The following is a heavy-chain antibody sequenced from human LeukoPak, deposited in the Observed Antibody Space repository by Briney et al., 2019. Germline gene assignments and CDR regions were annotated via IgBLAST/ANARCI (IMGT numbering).Heavy chain of an antibody. D-gene: IGHD3-22*01. CDR2: ISSSGSTI. CDR1: GFTFSNYE. CDR3: ARDRETYYYDSSGYAPDFDS. J-gene: IGHJ4*02. V-gene: IGHV3-48*03. Sequence: GGSLRLSCAASGFTFSNYEMNWVGQAPGKGLEWVSYISSSGSTIFYADSVKGRFTVSRDNARNSLYLQMNTLRAEDTAVYYCARDRETYYYDSSGYAPDFDSWGQGTLVTVSS.